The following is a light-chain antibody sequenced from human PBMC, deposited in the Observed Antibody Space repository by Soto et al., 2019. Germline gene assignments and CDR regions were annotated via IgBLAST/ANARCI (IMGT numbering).Light chain of an antibody. CDR2: DVS. CDR1: SSDVGGYNY. J-gene: IGLJ2*01. CDR3: SSYTSSSTPVV. Sequence: QSALTQPASVSGSPGQSITISCTGTSSDVGGYNYVSGYQQHPGKAPKLMIYDVSNRPSGVSNRFYGAKSGNTASLTISGLQAEDEADYYCSSYTSSSTPVVFGGGTKLTV. V-gene: IGLV2-14*01.